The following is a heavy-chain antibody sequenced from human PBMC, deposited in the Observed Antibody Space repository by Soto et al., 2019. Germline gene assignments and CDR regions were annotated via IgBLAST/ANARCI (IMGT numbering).Heavy chain of an antibody. CDR2: ISGSGGSA. J-gene: IGHJ4*02. Sequence: PGGSLRLSCAASGFTFSSYAMSWVRQAPGKGLEWVSGISGSGGSAYYADSVKGRFTISKDNSKNTLYLQVNSLRVEDTAVYYCAKGLHDYSNFEPEYWGQGTLVTVSS. D-gene: IGHD4-4*01. V-gene: IGHV3-23*01. CDR3: AKGLHDYSNFEPEY. CDR1: GFTFSSYA.